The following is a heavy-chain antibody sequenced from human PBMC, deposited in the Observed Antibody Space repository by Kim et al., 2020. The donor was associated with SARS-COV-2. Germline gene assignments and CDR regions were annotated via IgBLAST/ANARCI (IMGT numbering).Heavy chain of an antibody. CDR1: GFTFSNAW. CDR2: IKSKTDGGTT. J-gene: IGHJ4*02. V-gene: IGHV3-15*01. CDR3: TTIKKPQRASSGWYYFDY. D-gene: IGHD6-19*01. Sequence: GGSLRLSCAASGFTFSNAWMSWVRQAPGKGLEWVGRIKSKTDGGTTDYAAPVKGRFTISRDDSKNTLYLQMNSLKTEDTAVYYCTTIKKPQRASSGWYYFDYWGQGTLVTVSS.